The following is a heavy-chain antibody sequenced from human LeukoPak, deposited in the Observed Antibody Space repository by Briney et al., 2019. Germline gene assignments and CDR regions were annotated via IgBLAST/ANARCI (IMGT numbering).Heavy chain of an antibody. V-gene: IGHV3-33*01. CDR1: GFTFSSYG. Sequence: GRSLRLSCAASGFTFSSYGMHWVRQAPGKGLEWVAVIWYDGSNKYYADSVKGRFTISRDNSKNTLYLQMNSLRGEDTAVYYCARDPTYYYDSSGYIPGFDYWGQGTLVTVSS. CDR3: ARDPTYYYDSSGYIPGFDY. CDR2: IWYDGSNK. J-gene: IGHJ4*02. D-gene: IGHD3-22*01.